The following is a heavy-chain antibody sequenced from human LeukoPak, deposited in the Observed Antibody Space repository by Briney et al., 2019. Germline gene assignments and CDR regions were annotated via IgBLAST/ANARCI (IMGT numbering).Heavy chain of an antibody. CDR3: VKDNEAGGSPFDR. CDR1: GFILRSHA. J-gene: IGHJ4*02. V-gene: IGHV3-64D*06. CDR2: ISDNGGST. Sequence: GGSLRLSCSASGFILRSHAMHWVRQAPGKGLEYVSRISDNGGSTYSADSVKGRFTISRDNSKNTLYLQMSSLRAVDTAVYYCVKDNEAGGSPFDRWGQGTLVTVSS. D-gene: IGHD1-1*01.